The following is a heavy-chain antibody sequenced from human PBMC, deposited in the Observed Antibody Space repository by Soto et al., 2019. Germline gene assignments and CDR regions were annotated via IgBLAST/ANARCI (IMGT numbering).Heavy chain of an antibody. Sequence: QVQLVQSGAEVKKPGSSVRVSCKASGATLNSFINYGITWVRQAPGQGLEYVGGIIPVFGAANHAQKFQGGGNNSGDESTMGVNMERSSLSSNDTAVYYCGRGATTTVVMFRDDAREIWGQGTMVTVSS. CDR3: GRGATTTVVMFRDDAREI. V-gene: IGHV1-69*12. J-gene: IGHJ3*02. CDR1: GATLNSFINYG. CDR2: IIPVFGAA. D-gene: IGHD3-16*01.